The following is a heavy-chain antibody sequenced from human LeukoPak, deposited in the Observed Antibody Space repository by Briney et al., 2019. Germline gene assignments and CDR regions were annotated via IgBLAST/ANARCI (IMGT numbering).Heavy chain of an antibody. Sequence: ASVTVSCTASGYTFTSYAMNWVRQAPGQGLEWMGWINTNTGNPTYAQDFTGRFVFSLDTSVSTAYLQISSLKAEDTAVYYCARKGPGWLRFRHYYGMDVWGQGTTVTVSS. CDR1: GYTFTSYA. J-gene: IGHJ6*02. V-gene: IGHV7-4-1*02. CDR3: ARKGPGWLRFRHYYGMDV. CDR2: INTNTGNP. D-gene: IGHD5-12*01.